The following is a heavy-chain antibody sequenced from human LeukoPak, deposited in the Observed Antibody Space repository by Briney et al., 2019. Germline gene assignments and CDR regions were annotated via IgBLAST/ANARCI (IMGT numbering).Heavy chain of an antibody. CDR2: IYYSGRT. CDR1: AGSMSSYY. D-gene: IGHD5-18*01. V-gene: IGHV4-59*01. CDR3: ARGQKYRSGYTVTELGSGYFDY. J-gene: IGHJ4*02. Sequence: SETLSLTCIVSAGSMSSYYWSWIRQPPGKGLEWIGYIYYSGRTSYNPSLKSRVTISVDTSKNQFSLRLSSVTAADTAVYYCARGQKYRSGYTVTELGSGYFDYWGQGTLVTVSS.